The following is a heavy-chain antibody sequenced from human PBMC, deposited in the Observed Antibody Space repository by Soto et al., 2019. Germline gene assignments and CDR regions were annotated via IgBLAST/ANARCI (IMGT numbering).Heavy chain of an antibody. CDR3: ARILGYCSSSTCFPYHGMDV. CDR1: GETFNSNA. D-gene: IGHD2-15*01. CDR2: INAANGNT. Sequence: ASLKVSCKASGETFNSNAIHWVRQAPGQRLEWMGWINAANGNTKYSQKFQGRVTITRDTSASTAYMELSSLRSEDTAVYFCARILGYCSSSTCFPYHGMDVWGQGTTVTVSS. V-gene: IGHV1-3*01. J-gene: IGHJ6*02.